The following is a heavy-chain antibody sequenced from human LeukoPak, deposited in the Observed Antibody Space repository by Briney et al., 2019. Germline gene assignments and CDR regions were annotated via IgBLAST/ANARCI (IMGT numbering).Heavy chain of an antibody. CDR1: GFTFNNAW. J-gene: IGHJ4*02. CDR3: TTVTSGSGTYHKYYFDY. Sequence: GGSLTLSCAASGFTFNNAWMSWVRQAPGKGLEWVGRIKSKTDGGTTDYAAPVKGRFTISRDDSKNTLNLQMNSLKTEDTAVYYCTTVTSGSGTYHKYYFDYWGQGTLVTVSS. CDR2: IKSKTDGGTT. D-gene: IGHD3-10*01. V-gene: IGHV3-15*01.